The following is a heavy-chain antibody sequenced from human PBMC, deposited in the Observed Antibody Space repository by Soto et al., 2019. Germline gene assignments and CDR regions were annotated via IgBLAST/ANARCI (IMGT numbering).Heavy chain of an antibody. V-gene: IGHV5-51*01. CDR1: GYSFTSYW. CDR2: IYPGDSDT. J-gene: IGHJ6*03. Sequence: GESLKISCKGSGYSFTSYWIGWVRQMPGKGLEWMGIIYPGDSDTRYSPSFQGQVTISADKSISTAYLQWSSLKASDTAMYYCARHSNGGYDPYYYYYYMDVWGKGTTVTVSS. D-gene: IGHD5-12*01. CDR3: ARHSNGGYDPYYYYYYMDV.